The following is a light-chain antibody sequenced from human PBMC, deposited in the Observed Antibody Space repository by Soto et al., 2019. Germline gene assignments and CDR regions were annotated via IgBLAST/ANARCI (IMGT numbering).Light chain of an antibody. J-gene: IGLJ1*01. CDR3: SSYTSSSTLYV. CDR1: SSDVGGYNY. V-gene: IGLV2-14*01. CDR2: EVS. Sequence: QSVLTQPASVSGSPGQSITISCTGTSSDVGGYNYVSWYQQHPGKAPKLMIYEVSNRPSGVSNRFSGSKSGNTASLTISGLQAGDEADYYCSSYTSSSTLYVFGTGTKLTVL.